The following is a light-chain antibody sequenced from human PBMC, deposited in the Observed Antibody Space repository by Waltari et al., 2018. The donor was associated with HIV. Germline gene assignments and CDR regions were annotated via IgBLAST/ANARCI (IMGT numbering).Light chain of an antibody. CDR3: QQYYIYPYT. CDR1: QDVSRY. Sequence: AIQMTQSPSSFSASTGDEVTITCRASQDVSRYLAWYQQKPGKAPKVLISAASTLQSGVPSRFSGSGSGTDFTLTITRLQSEDFATYYCQQYYIYPYTFGQGTSLEIK. CDR2: AAS. V-gene: IGKV1-8*01. J-gene: IGKJ2*01.